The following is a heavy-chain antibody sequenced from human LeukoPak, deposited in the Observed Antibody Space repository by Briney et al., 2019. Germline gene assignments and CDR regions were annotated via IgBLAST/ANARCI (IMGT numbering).Heavy chain of an antibody. CDR1: GYTFTSYG. CDR3: AGLPLRRGGYYYYGMDV. CDR2: ISAYNGNT. Sequence: GASVKVSCKASGYTFTSYGISWVRQAPGQGLEWMGWISAYNGNTNYAQKLQGRVTMTTDTSTSTAYMELRSLRSDDTAVYYCAGLPLRRGGYYYYGMDVWGKGTTVTVSS. D-gene: IGHD3-16*01. J-gene: IGHJ6*04. V-gene: IGHV1-18*04.